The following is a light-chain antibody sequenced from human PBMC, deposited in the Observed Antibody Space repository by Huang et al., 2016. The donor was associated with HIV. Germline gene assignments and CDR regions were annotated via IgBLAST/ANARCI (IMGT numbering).Light chain of an antibody. Sequence: DIQMTQSPSSLSASLGDRITISCRASPGIGTYLAWYQHKPGKVPNLLIYAASTLQSGVPSRFSGSGSGTNFTLTIGSLQPEDVASYYCQKYNNVPRTFGHGTKVEIK. CDR1: PGIGTY. CDR3: QKYNNVPRT. V-gene: IGKV1-27*01. CDR2: AAS. J-gene: IGKJ1*01.